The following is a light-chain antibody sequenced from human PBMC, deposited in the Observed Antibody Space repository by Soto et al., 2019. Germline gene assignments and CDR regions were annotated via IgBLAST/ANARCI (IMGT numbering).Light chain of an antibody. CDR3: GTWDSSLSEGV. V-gene: IGLV1-51*02. J-gene: IGLJ2*01. Sequence: QSVLTQPPSVSAAPGQKVTISCSGSSSNIGNNYVSWYQQFPGTAPKLLIYENNKRPSGIPDRFSGSKSGTSATLGITGLQTGDEADYYCGTWDSSLSEGVFGGGTKLTVL. CDR1: SSNIGNNY. CDR2: ENN.